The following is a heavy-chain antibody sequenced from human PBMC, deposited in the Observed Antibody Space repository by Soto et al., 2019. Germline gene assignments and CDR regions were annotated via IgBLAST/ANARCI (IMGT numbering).Heavy chain of an antibody. Sequence: TLSLTCTVSGDSITSGGYYGRWLRQQPGKGLEWIGYIYHSGGASYNPSLRGRAVISIDTSKNQFFLRMNAVTAADTATYYCARDYYGAGSQYYYYGMEVWGQGTTVTVSS. CDR1: GDSITSGGYY. J-gene: IGHJ6*02. D-gene: IGHD3-10*01. CDR3: ARDYYGAGSQYYYYGMEV. V-gene: IGHV4-31*03. CDR2: IYHSGGA.